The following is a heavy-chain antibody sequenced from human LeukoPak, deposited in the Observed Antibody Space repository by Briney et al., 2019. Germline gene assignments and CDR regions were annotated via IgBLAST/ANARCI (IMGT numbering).Heavy chain of an antibody. J-gene: IGHJ4*02. D-gene: IGHD3-16*01. Sequence: SETLSLTCTVSGGSISSNYWSWIRQSPGKGLEWIGYIHYSGSTSYNPSLKSRVTISVDTSKNQFSLKLSSVTAADTAVYYCARHYGPWGQGTLVTVSS. CDR2: IHYSGST. V-gene: IGHV4-59*01. CDR3: ARHYGP. CDR1: GGSISSNY.